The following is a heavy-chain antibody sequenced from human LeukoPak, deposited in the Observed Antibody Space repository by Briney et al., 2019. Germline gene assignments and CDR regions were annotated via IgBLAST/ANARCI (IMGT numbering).Heavy chain of an antibody. D-gene: IGHD3-9*01. CDR1: GFTFSSYA. V-gene: IGHV3-30*04. CDR3: ARVPLRYFDWLSSAVPFDY. J-gene: IGHJ4*02. CDR2: ISYDGSNK. Sequence: GGSLRLSCAASGFTFSSYAMHWVRPAPGKGLEWVAVISYDGSNKYYADSVKGRFTISRDNSKNTLYLQMNSLRAEDTAVYYCARVPLRYFDWLSSAVPFDYWGQGTLVTVSS.